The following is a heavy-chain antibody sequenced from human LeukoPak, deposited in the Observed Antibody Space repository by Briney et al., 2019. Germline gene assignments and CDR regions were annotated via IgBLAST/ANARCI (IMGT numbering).Heavy chain of an antibody. Sequence: SETLSLTCTVSGGSISSYYWSWIRQPAGKGLEWIGRIYTSGSTNYNPSLKSRVTMSVDTSKNQFSLKLSSVTAADTAVYYCAGTKLYCSGGSCYSGWFDPWGQGTLVTVSS. CDR1: GGSISSYY. CDR2: IYTSGST. V-gene: IGHV4-4*07. D-gene: IGHD2-15*01. J-gene: IGHJ5*02. CDR3: AGTKLYCSGGSCYSGWFDP.